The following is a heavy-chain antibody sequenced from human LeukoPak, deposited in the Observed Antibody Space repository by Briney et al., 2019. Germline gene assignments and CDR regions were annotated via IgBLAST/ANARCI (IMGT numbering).Heavy chain of an antibody. D-gene: IGHD3-3*01. CDR2: IREDGSEK. V-gene: IGHV3-7*01. CDR3: ARLNYDFWSGVWEGYYMDV. CDR1: GFTFSSYW. Sequence: GGSLRLSCAASGFTFSSYWMTWVRQAPGKGLEWVANIREDGSEKYCVDSVKGRFTISRDSAKNSLYLQVNSLRAEDTAVYYCARLNYDFWSGVWEGYYMDVWGKGTTVTVSS. J-gene: IGHJ6*03.